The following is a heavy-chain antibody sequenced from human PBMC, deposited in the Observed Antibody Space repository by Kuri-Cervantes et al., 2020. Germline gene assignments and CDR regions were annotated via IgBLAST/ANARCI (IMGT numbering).Heavy chain of an antibody. CDR1: GFTFSNYW. V-gene: IGHV3-7*01. Sequence: GESLKISCAASGFTFSNYWMSWVRQAPGKGLEWVANIKQDGSEEFYVDSVKGRFTLSRDNAKNSLYLQMNSLRAEDTAVYYCAKGPIVGAIPYFQHWGQGTLVTVSS. CDR2: IKQDGSEE. D-gene: IGHD1-26*01. J-gene: IGHJ1*01. CDR3: AKGPIVGAIPYFQH.